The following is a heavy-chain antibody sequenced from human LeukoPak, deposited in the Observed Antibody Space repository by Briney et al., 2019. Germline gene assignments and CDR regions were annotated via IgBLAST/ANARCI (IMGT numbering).Heavy chain of an antibody. V-gene: IGHV3-23*01. Sequence: GGTLRLSCAASGFTFSTYGMNWVRQAPGKGLEWVSGIGPSGDKTYYADSVKGRFTISRENSKNMVYLQMNSLRAEDTAVYYCARDLWFGEFDYWGQGNLVTVSS. CDR3: ARDLWFGEFDY. D-gene: IGHD3-10*01. CDR1: GFTFSTYG. CDR2: IGPSGDKT. J-gene: IGHJ4*02.